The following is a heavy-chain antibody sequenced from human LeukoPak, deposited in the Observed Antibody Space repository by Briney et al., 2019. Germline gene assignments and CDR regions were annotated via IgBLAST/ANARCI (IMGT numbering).Heavy chain of an antibody. Sequence: NPSETLSLTCTVSGGSISSYYWSWIRQPAGKGLEWIGRIYTSGSTNYNPSLKSRVTMSVDTSKNQFSLKLSSVTAADTAVYYCVSSWHVHFDYWGQGTLVTVSS. V-gene: IGHV4-4*07. CDR1: GGSISSYY. J-gene: IGHJ4*02. CDR2: IYTSGST. CDR3: VSSWHVHFDY. D-gene: IGHD6-13*01.